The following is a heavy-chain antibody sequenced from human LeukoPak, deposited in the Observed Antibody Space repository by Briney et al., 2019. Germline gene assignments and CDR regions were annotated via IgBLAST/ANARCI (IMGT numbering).Heavy chain of an antibody. J-gene: IGHJ4*02. D-gene: IGHD6-19*01. CDR1: GFTFSSYS. CDR2: ISSSSSYI. V-gene: IGHV3-21*01. CDR3: ARTSISSGWYYFDY. Sequence: KAGGSLRLSCAASGFTFSSYSMNWVRQAPGKGLEWVSSISSSSSYIYYADSVKGRFTISRDNAKNSLYLQMNSLRAEDTAVYYCARTSISSGWYYFDYWGRGTLVTVSS.